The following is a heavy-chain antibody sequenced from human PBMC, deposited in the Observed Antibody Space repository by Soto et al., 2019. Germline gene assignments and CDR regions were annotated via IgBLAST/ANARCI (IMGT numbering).Heavy chain of an antibody. CDR2: ISGSADGT. CDR1: GFTFDSYA. D-gene: IGHD3-3*01. J-gene: IGHJ6*02. Sequence: EVKLLESGGGLAQPGGSLRLSCVGSGFTFDSYAISWVRQAPGERLQWIAAISGSADGTDYAHSVRGRFTISRDNAKKTVHLQMDSMRVEATAVYFCAKDTVGGYSFWSGYYSYGLDVWGQGTLVSVSS. V-gene: IGHV3-23*01. CDR3: AKDTVGGYSFWSGYYSYGLDV.